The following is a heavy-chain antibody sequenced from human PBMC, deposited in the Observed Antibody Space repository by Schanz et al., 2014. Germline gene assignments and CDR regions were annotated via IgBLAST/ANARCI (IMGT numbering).Heavy chain of an antibody. Sequence: QVQLQQWGAGLLKPSQTLSLTCTVSGGSVSSGGAYWSWIRQHPGKGLEWIGFISYSGSTYYNPSLKSRVTISVDTSKNQFSLNLSSATAADTAVYYCARDRGHGDLPGDIWGQGTMVTVSS. CDR3: ARDRGHGDLPGDI. CDR2: ISYSGST. CDR1: GGSVSSGGAY. J-gene: IGHJ3*02. D-gene: IGHD4-17*01. V-gene: IGHV4-31*03.